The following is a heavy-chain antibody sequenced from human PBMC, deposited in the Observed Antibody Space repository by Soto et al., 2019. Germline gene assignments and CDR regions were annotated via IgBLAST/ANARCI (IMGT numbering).Heavy chain of an antibody. CDR2: IWYDGSNK. D-gene: IGHD2-15*01. Sequence: ESGGGVVQPGRSLRLSCAASGFTFSSYGMHWVRQAPGKGLEWVAVIWYDGSNKYYADSVKGRFTISRDNSKNTLYLQMNSLRAEDTAVYYCARDFVVVAARSEYYYYYYGMDVWGQGTTVTVSS. CDR1: GFTFSSYG. V-gene: IGHV3-33*01. CDR3: ARDFVVVAARSEYYYYYYGMDV. J-gene: IGHJ6*02.